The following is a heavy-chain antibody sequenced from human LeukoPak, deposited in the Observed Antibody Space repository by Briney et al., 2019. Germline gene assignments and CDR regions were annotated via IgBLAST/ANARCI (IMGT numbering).Heavy chain of an antibody. CDR1: GGSISSHY. J-gene: IGHJ6*03. Sequence: PSETLSLTCTVSGGSISSHYWSWIRQPPGKGLERIGYIYYSGSTNYNPSLKSRVTISVDTSKNQFSLKLSSVTAADTAVYYCARNKVGKSSPTDYYYYMDVWGKGTTVTVSS. CDR2: IYYSGST. D-gene: IGHD2-2*01. CDR3: ARNKVGKSSPTDYYYYMDV. V-gene: IGHV4-59*11.